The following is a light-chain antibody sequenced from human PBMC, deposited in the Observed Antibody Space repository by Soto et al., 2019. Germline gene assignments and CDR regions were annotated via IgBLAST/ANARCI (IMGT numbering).Light chain of an antibody. V-gene: IGKV3-11*01. CDR2: DAS. Sequence: EIVLTQSPSTLSLSPGERATLSCRASQSISSYLAWYQQKPGQAPRLLIYDASNMATGIPARFSGGGTGTDFTPTISSLEPEDFAVYYCQQRGNWPPTFGGGTKVEIK. CDR3: QQRGNWPPT. J-gene: IGKJ4*01. CDR1: QSISSY.